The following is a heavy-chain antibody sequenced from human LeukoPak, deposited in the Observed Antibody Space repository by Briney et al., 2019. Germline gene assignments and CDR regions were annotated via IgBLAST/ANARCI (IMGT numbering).Heavy chain of an antibody. J-gene: IGHJ4*02. CDR3: ARDSGGYYDSSRSQGY. D-gene: IGHD3-3*01. V-gene: IGHV3-21*01. CDR1: GFTFSSYS. CDR2: TSSSSTYI. Sequence: GGSLRLSCAASGFTFSSYSMNWVRQAPGKGLEWVSSTSSSSTYIYYADSVKGRFTISRDNAKNSLYLQMNSLRAEDTAVYYCARDSGGYYDSSRSQGYWGQGTLVTVSS.